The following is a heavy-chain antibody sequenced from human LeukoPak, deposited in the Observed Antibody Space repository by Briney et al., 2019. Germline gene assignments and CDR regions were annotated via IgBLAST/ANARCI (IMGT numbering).Heavy chain of an antibody. J-gene: IGHJ4*02. D-gene: IGHD3-22*01. CDR2: INHSGST. CDR3: AGGEYHSSGYLYFDY. Sequence: SETLSLTCAVYGGSFSGYYWRWIRQPPGKGPEWIGEINHSGSTNYNPSLKSRVTISVDTSKNQFSLKLSSVTAAHPAVYYGAGGEYHSSGYLYFDYWGQGTLVTVSS. CDR1: GGSFSGYY. V-gene: IGHV4-34*01.